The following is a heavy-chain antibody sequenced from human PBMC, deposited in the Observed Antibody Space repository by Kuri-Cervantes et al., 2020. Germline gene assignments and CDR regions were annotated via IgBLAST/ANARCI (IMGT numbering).Heavy chain of an antibody. CDR3: ARSHHDFWRFDP. Sequence: ASVTVSCKASGYTFTGYYMHWVRQAPGQGLEWMGWINPNSGGTNYAQKLQGRVTMTTDTSTSTAYMELRSLRSDDTAVYYCARSHHDFWRFDPWGQGTLVTVSS. CDR2: INPNSGGT. D-gene: IGHD3-3*01. J-gene: IGHJ5*02. V-gene: IGHV1-2*02. CDR1: GYTFTGYY.